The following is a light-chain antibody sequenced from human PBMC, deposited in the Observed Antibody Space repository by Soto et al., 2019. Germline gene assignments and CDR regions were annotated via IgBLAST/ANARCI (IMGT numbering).Light chain of an antibody. CDR1: QSVSSSY. J-gene: IGKJ5*01. V-gene: IGKV3D-20*02. CDR3: QQRSNWPIT. Sequence: EIVLTQSPGTLSFSPGERASLSCRSSQSVSSSYLAWYQQNPGQAPRLLIYGASSRATGIPDRFSGSGSGTDFTLTISRLEPEDFAVYYCQQRSNWPITFGLGTRLEIK. CDR2: GAS.